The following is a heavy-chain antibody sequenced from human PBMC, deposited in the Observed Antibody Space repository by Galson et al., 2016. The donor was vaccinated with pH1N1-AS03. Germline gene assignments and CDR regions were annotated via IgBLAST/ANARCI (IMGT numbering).Heavy chain of an antibody. CDR2: IIPMLGRG. V-gene: IGHV1-69*04. J-gene: IGHJ4*02. CDR1: GGTFSTNG. CDR3: ARERDSSPSSIFVY. Sequence: SVKVSCKASGGTFSTNGFTWVRQAPGQGLEWMGRIIPMLGRGNYAQKFQGRVTIIADISTSTTYMELSNLTSEDTAIYYCARERDSSPSSIFVYWGQGTQVTVPS. D-gene: IGHD3-22*01.